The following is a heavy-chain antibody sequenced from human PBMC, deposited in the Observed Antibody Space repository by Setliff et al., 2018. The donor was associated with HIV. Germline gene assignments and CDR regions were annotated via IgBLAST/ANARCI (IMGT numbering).Heavy chain of an antibody. CDR3: ARGHMLITYYYYYYVDV. CDR1: GGSISSGANY. V-gene: IGHV4-61*08. CDR2: IYYRGST. Sequence: SETLSLTCTVSGGSISSGANYWSWIRQHPGKGLEWIGYIYYRGSTYYNPSLKSRVTISVDTSKNQFSLKLSSVTAADTAVYYCARGHMLITYYYYYYVDVWGKGTTVTVSS. J-gene: IGHJ6*03. D-gene: IGHD3-10*02.